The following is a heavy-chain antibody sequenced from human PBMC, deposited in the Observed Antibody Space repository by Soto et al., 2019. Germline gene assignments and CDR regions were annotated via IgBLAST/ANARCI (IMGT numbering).Heavy chain of an antibody. CDR3: ARATPNVSGYVFFDY. D-gene: IGHD5-12*01. Sequence: SETLSLTCTVSGGSISSYYWSWIRQPPGKGLEWIGYTYYSGSTNYNPSLKSRVTISVDTSKNQFSLKLSSVTAADTAVYYCARATPNVSGYVFFDYWGQGTLVTVSS. V-gene: IGHV4-59*01. CDR2: TYYSGST. CDR1: GGSISSYY. J-gene: IGHJ4*02.